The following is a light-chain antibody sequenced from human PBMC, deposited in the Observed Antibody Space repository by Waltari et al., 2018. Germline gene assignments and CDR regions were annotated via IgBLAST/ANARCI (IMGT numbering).Light chain of an antibody. CDR2: DAS. J-gene: IGKJ2*01. Sequence: EIVMIQSPATPSVSPGERATLSRRPSQALNTNLAWYQQKPGKAPSLLIYDASTSATGIPARFSGSGSGTEFTLTISSLQSEDFAVYYCQQYNSWPPYTFGQGSKLEIK. V-gene: IGKV3-15*01. CDR1: QALNTN. CDR3: QQYNSWPPYT.